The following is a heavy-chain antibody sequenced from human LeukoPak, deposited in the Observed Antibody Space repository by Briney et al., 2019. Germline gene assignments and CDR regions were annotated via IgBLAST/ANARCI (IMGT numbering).Heavy chain of an antibody. CDR1: GGSISSSSYY. CDR2: IYYSGST. CDR3: ASGRAGDFWSGYLNGYYFDY. D-gene: IGHD3-3*01. V-gene: IGHV4-39*01. J-gene: IGHJ4*02. Sequence: SETLSLTCTVSGGSISSSSYYWGWIRQPPGKGLEWIGSIYYSGSTYYNPSLKSRVTISVDTSKNQFSLKLSSVTAADTAVYYCASGRAGDFWSGYLNGYYFDYWGQGTLVTVSS.